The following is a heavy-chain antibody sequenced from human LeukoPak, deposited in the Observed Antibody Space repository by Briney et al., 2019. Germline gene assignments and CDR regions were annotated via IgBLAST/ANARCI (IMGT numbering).Heavy chain of an antibody. D-gene: IGHD3-10*01. J-gene: IGHJ4*02. CDR1: GGSISSSSYY. CDR3: ARHASVLLWFGELFR. Sequence: LETLSLTCTVSGGSISSSSYYWGWIRQPPGKGLEWIGSIYYSGSTYYHPSLKSRVTISVDTSKNQFSLKLSSVTAADTAVYYCARHASVLLWFGELFRWGQGTLVTVSS. CDR2: IYYSGST. V-gene: IGHV4-39*01.